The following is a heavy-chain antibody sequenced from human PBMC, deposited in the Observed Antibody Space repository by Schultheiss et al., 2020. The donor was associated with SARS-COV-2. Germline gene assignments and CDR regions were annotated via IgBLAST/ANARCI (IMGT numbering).Heavy chain of an antibody. V-gene: IGHV3-33*05. CDR1: GFTFRSYG. J-gene: IGHJ3*02. CDR2: ISYDGRKK. CDR3: AKSGWSALAGHDPFDI. Sequence: GGSLRLSCAASGFTFRSYGMHWVRQAPGKGLEWVAVISYDGRKKYYADSVKGRFTISRDNSKNTLYLQMNSLRAADTAVYYCAKSGWSALAGHDPFDIWGQGTMVTVSS. D-gene: IGHD6-19*01.